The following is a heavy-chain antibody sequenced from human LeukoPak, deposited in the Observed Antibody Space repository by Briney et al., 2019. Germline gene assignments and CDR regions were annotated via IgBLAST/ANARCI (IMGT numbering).Heavy chain of an antibody. Sequence: PGGSLRLSCAASGITFSSYGMSWVRQAPGKGLEWVSSISSTGGTTYYADSVKGRFTISRDNSKNTLYLQMNSLRAEDTAVYYCARGLSGYASSLGYWGQGTLVTVSA. V-gene: IGHV3-23*01. CDR3: ARGLSGYASSLGY. CDR1: GITFSSYG. D-gene: IGHD6-6*01. J-gene: IGHJ4*02. CDR2: ISSTGGTT.